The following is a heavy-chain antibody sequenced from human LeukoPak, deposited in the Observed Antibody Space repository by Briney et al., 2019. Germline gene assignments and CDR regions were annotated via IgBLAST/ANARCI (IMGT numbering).Heavy chain of an antibody. V-gene: IGHV3-64*05. Sequence: PGGSLRLSCSVSGFTFSNYAMHWVRQAPGKGLEYVSGISSNGGRTYYADSVKGRFTISRDNSKNTMYVQMSTLRVEDTAVYYCVKALIDYWGQGTLVTVSS. J-gene: IGHJ4*02. CDR1: GFTFSNYA. D-gene: IGHD3-22*01. CDR3: VKALIDY. CDR2: ISSNGGRT.